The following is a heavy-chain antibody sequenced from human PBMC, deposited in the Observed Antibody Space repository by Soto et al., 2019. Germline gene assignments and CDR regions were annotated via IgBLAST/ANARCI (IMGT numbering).Heavy chain of an antibody. V-gene: IGHV5-51*01. CDR1: GYSFSNYW. Sequence: GESLKISCKGSGYSFSNYWIAWVRQMPGKGLEYMGIIYPSDSQTRYSPSFQGQVTISADKSISTAYLQWSSLTASDTAIYYCARHGFYGDYSSNYFDPWGQGTLVTAPQ. CDR3: ARHGFYGDYSSNYFDP. CDR2: IYPSDSQT. D-gene: IGHD4-17*01. J-gene: IGHJ5*02.